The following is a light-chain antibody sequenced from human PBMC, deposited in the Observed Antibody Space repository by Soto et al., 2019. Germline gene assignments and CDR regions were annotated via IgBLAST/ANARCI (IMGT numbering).Light chain of an antibody. CDR2: QTS. CDR1: QYINTR. CDR3: QFYGSSLIT. Sequence: EIVLTQSPATLSSFPGDRVTLSCRASQYINTRLAWYQHRPGQAPRLLIYQTSIRATGIPGRFSGSGSGTDFTLTISRLEPEDFAIYYCQFYGSSLITFGQGTRLEIK. J-gene: IGKJ5*01. V-gene: IGKV3-20*01.